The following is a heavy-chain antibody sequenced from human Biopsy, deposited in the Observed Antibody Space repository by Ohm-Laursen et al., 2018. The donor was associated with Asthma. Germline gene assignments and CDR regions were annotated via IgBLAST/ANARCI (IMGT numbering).Heavy chain of an antibody. V-gene: IGHV1-18*01. D-gene: IGHD3-10*01. CDR2: ISVYNGNT. J-gene: IGHJ6*02. CDR3: ARAVDYSHYYGIDV. CDR1: GYTSNSAG. Sequence: ASVTASCKTSGYTSNSAGITWVRQDPGQGLEWMGWISVYNGNTKVAQKLQDRVTMITDTSTSTAYMELRSLRSDDTAVYFCARAVDYSHYYGIDVWGQGTTVTVS.